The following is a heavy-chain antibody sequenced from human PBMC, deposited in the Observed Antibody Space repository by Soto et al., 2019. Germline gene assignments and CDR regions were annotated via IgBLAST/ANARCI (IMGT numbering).Heavy chain of an antibody. Sequence: QVQLQESGPGLVKPSQTLSLTCSVSGGSISSDGYYWSWIRQDAGQGLEWIGYIYYSGSTYYNPSLKSRVTISVDTSKNQFSLKLSSVTAADTAVYYCAVVRVDTAMVTNFYYYYMDVWGKGTTVTVSS. J-gene: IGHJ6*03. D-gene: IGHD5-18*01. CDR3: AVVRVDTAMVTNFYYYYMDV. CDR1: GGSISSDGYY. CDR2: IYYSGST. V-gene: IGHV4-31*03.